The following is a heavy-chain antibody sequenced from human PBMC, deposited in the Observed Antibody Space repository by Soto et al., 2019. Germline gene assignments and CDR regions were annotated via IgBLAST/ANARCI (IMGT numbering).Heavy chain of an antibody. CDR3: ARPKYYYDSSGAPGAFDI. D-gene: IGHD3-22*01. V-gene: IGHV5-51*01. Sequence: GESRKISCKGSGYSFTSYWIGWVRQMPGKGLEWMGIIYPGDSDTRYSPSFQGQVTISADKSISTAYLQWSSLKASDTAMYYCARPKYYYDSSGAPGAFDIWGQGTMVTVS. J-gene: IGHJ3*02. CDR1: GYSFTSYW. CDR2: IYPGDSDT.